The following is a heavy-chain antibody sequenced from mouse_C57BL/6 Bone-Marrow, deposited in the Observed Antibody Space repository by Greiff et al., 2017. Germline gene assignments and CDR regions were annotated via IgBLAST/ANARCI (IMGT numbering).Heavy chain of an antibody. CDR2: IHPNSGST. J-gene: IGHJ3*01. D-gene: IGHD2-4*01. Sequence: QVQLQQPGAELVKPGASVKLSCKASGYTFTSYWMHWVKQRPGQGLEWIGMIHPNSGSTNYNEKFKSKATLTVDKSSSTAYMQLSSLTSEDSAVYYCASPISYYDYSWFAYGGQGTLVTVSA. V-gene: IGHV1-64*01. CDR3: ASPISYYDYSWFAY. CDR1: GYTFTSYW.